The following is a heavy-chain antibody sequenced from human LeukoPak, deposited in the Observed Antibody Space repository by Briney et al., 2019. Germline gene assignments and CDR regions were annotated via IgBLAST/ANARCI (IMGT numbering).Heavy chain of an antibody. J-gene: IGHJ4*02. V-gene: IGHV1-18*01. Sequence: GASVKVSCKASGYTFTSYGISWVRQAPGQGLEWMGWISAYNGNTNYAQKLQGRVTMTTDTSTSTAYMELRSLRSDDTAVYYCARDLPITMVRGVENIDYWGQGTPVTVSS. CDR3: ARDLPITMVRGVENIDY. CDR2: ISAYNGNT. D-gene: IGHD3-10*01. CDR1: GYTFTSYG.